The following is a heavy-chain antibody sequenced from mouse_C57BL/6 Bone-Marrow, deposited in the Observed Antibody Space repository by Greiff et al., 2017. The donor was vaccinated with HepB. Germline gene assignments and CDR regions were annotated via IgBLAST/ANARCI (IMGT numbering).Heavy chain of an antibody. J-gene: IGHJ3*01. D-gene: IGHD2-1*01. CDR2: FYPGSGSI. Sequence: QVQLQQSGAELVKPGASVKLSCKASGYTFTEYTIHWVKQRSGQGLEWIGWFYPGSGSIKYNEKFKDKATLTADKSSSTASMELSRLTSEDSAVYFCARHEDRDYGNFAWFAYWGQGTLVTVSA. CDR1: GYTFTEYT. CDR3: ARHEDRDYGNFAWFAY. V-gene: IGHV1-62-2*01.